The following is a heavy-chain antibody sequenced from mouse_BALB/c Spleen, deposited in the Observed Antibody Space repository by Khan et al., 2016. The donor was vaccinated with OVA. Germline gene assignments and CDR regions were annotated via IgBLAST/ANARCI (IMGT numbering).Heavy chain of an antibody. CDR3: ARGLVEV. CDR2: INPNNGDT. CDR1: GYTFTDYY. V-gene: IGHV1-26*01. J-gene: IGHJ1*01. Sequence: EVQLQQSGPELVKPGASVKMSCKASGYTFTDYYMKWMKQSHGKSLEWIGDINPNNGDTFYNQKFKGKATLTVDKSSSPAYMHRSSLTAEDSAVYYCARGLVEVWGAGTTVTVSS.